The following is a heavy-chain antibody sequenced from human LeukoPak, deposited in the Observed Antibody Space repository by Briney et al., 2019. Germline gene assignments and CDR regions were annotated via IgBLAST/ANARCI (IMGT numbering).Heavy chain of an antibody. Sequence: GGSPRLSCAASGFTFSSYWMSWVRQAPGKGLEWVANIKQDGSEKYYVDSVKGRFTISRDNAKNSLYLQMNSLRAEDTAVYYCARSVYYYYMDVWGKGTTVTVSS. CDR1: GFTFSSYW. V-gene: IGHV3-7*01. J-gene: IGHJ6*03. CDR3: ARSVYYYYMDV. CDR2: IKQDGSEK.